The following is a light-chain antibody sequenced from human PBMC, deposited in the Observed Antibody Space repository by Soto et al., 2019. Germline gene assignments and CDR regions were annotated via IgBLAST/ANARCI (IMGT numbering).Light chain of an antibody. J-gene: IGKJ2*01. Sequence: DIQMTQSPSTLSASVGDRVTITCRASQYISTWLAWYQQKPGKAPKLMIYKASSLESGVPSRFSGSGSGTEFTLTISSLQPDDFATYYCQQYNSYTYTFGQGTKLEIK. CDR1: QYISTW. CDR3: QQYNSYTYT. CDR2: KAS. V-gene: IGKV1-5*03.